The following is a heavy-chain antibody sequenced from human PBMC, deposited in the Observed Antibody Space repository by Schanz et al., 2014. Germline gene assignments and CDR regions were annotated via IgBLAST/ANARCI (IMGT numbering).Heavy chain of an antibody. J-gene: IGHJ3*02. CDR3: ARNIIATARAYDI. CDR1: GGTFNSYT. V-gene: IGHV1-69*02. D-gene: IGHD6-13*01. CDR2: IIPILGIT. Sequence: QVQLVQSGAEVKKPGSSVKVSCKTSGGTFNSYTVTWVRQAPGQGLEWMGRIIPILGITNYAQKFQDRVTLTTDTSTSTAYMELRSLRSDDTAVYYCARNIIATARAYDIWGQGTMVTVSS.